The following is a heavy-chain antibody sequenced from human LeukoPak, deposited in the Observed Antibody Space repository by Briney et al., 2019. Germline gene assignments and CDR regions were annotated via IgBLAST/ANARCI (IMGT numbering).Heavy chain of an antibody. V-gene: IGHV3-74*01. J-gene: IGHJ4*02. Sequence: GGSLRLSCAASGFTFSSYWMHWVRQAPGKGLVWVSRINSDGSSTSYADSVKGQFTISRDNAKNTLYLQMNSLRAEDTAVYYCARDRGYSYGYGNDYWGQGTLVTVSS. CDR2: INSDGSST. CDR3: ARDRGYSYGYGNDY. CDR1: GFTFSSYW. D-gene: IGHD5-18*01.